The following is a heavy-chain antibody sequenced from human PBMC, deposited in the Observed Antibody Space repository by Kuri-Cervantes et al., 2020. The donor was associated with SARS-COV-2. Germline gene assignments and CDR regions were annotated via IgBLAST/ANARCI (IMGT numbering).Heavy chain of an antibody. CDR2: ISYDETYK. CDR1: RFTFRNYG. Sequence: GRSRRPPCGAPRFTFRNYGMHWVRQAPGKGLEWVALISYDETYKYYADSVEGRFTISRDNSENTLYLQMNSLRAEDTAMYYCAAERYDWLAYAYYFDLWGQGTLVTVSS. V-gene: IGHV3-30*03. CDR3: AAERYDWLAYAYYFDL. J-gene: IGHJ4*02. D-gene: IGHD5-12*01.